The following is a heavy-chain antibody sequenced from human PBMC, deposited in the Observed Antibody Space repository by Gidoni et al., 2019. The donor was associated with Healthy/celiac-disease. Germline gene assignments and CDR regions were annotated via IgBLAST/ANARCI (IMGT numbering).Heavy chain of an antibody. Sequence: QVQLVESGGGVVQPGRSLRLSCAASVFTFSSYGMHWVRQAPGKGLGWVAVISYDGSNKYYADSVKGRFTISRDNSKNTLYLQMNSLRAEDTAVYYCAKGRGYYGSGSYSDAFDIWGQGTMVTVSS. CDR2: ISYDGSNK. V-gene: IGHV3-30*18. J-gene: IGHJ3*02. CDR1: VFTFSSYG. D-gene: IGHD3-10*01. CDR3: AKGRGYYGSGSYSDAFDI.